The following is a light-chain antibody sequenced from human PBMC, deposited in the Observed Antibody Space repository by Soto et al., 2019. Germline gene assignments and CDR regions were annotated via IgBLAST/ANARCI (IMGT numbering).Light chain of an antibody. CDR1: QSVSSSY. J-gene: IGKJ1*01. CDR2: GAS. Sequence: EIGLTQSPGTLSFSPGERATLSCRASQSVSSSYLAWYQQKPGQAPRLLIYGASSKTTGIPDRFSGSGSGTDFTLTISRLEPEEFAGYYCQQYGSSLRTFGQETQVEIE. CDR3: QQYGSSLRT. V-gene: IGKV3-20*01.